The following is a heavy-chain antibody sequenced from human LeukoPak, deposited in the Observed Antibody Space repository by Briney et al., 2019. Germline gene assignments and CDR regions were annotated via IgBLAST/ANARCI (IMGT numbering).Heavy chain of an antibody. CDR3: ARGENGYETDFDY. D-gene: IGHD5-18*01. V-gene: IGHV4-59*01. CDR1: GGSISSNF. Sequence: SETLSLTCTVSGGSISSNFWSWIRQPPGKGLEYIGYIYNSGTTNYNPSLKSRVTISVDTSKNQFSLRLTSVTAADTAVYYCARGENGYETDFDYWGQGTLVTVSS. J-gene: IGHJ4*02. CDR2: IYNSGTT.